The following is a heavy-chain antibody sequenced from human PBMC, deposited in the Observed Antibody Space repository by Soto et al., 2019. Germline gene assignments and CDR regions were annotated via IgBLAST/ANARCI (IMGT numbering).Heavy chain of an antibody. CDR3: AKDLIAARYYYYYGMDV. CDR1: GFTFSSYA. J-gene: IGHJ6*02. Sequence: GGSLRLSCAASGFTFSSYAMSWVRQAPGKGLEWVSAISGSGGSTYYADSVKGRFTISRDNSKNTLYLQMNSLRAEDTAVYYCAKDLIAARYYYYYGMDVWGQGTTVTVSS. D-gene: IGHD6-6*01. CDR2: ISGSGGST. V-gene: IGHV3-23*01.